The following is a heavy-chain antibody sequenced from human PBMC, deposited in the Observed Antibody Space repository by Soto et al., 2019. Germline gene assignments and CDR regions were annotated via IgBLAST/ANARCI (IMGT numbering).Heavy chain of an antibody. Sequence: EVQLLESGGGLVQPGGSLRLSCAASGFTFSSYAMSWVRQAPGKGLEWVSAISGSGGSTYYADSVKGRFTISRDNSKNTLYLQMNSLRAEDTAVYYCAKDLKSGYSSGWFFDYWGQGTLVTVSS. J-gene: IGHJ4*02. CDR2: ISGSGGST. CDR3: AKDLKSGYSSGWFFDY. CDR1: GFTFSSYA. D-gene: IGHD6-19*01. V-gene: IGHV3-23*01.